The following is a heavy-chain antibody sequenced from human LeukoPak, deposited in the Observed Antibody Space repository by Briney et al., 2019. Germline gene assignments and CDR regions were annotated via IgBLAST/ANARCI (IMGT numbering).Heavy chain of an antibody. J-gene: IGHJ4*02. V-gene: IGHV4-30-4*01. CDR2: IYYSGTT. CDR3: TSSGYSGYEIPYFFHY. CDR1: GNSISRGDYF. D-gene: IGHD5-12*01. Sequence: ASETLSLTCTVSGNSISRGDYFWRWIRQPPGKGLEWIGYIYYSGTTYNNPSVKSRVTISVDMSKNQVYLKLASVTAADTAIYYCTSSGYSGYEIPYFFHYWGQGTLVTVSS.